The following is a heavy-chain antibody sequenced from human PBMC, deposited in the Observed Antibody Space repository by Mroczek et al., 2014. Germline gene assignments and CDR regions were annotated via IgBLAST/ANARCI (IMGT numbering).Heavy chain of an antibody. CDR1: VAPSAVVVTY. Sequence: QVQLQQSGPRTGEAFTDPVPHPALSLVAPSAVVVTYWSWIRQXPGKGLEWIGYIYYSGSTYYNPSLKSRVTISVDTSKNQFSLKLSSVTAADTAVYYCARVGDLGSHEPYYDSSPGVFDYWGQGTLVTVSS. J-gene: IGHJ4*02. CDR3: ARVGDLGSHEPYYDSSPGVFDY. D-gene: IGHD3-22*01. CDR2: IYYSGST. V-gene: IGHV4-31*03.